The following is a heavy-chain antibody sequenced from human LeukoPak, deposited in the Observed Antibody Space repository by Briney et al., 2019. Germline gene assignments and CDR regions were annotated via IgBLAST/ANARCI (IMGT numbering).Heavy chain of an antibody. D-gene: IGHD4-23*01. CDR2: ISSSGSI. CDR1: GFIFSDNY. V-gene: IGHV3-11*04. CDR3: ARETVGIDY. J-gene: IGHJ4*02. Sequence: PGGSLRLSCAASGFIFSDNYMSWIRQAPGKGLEWVSYISSSGSIYYADPVKGRFTISRDNAKNSLYLQMNSLRAEDTAVYYCARETVGIDYWGQGTLVTVSS.